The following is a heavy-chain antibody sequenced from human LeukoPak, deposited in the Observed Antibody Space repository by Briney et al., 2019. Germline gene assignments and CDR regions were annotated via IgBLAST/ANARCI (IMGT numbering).Heavy chain of an antibody. V-gene: IGHV1-18*04. CDR1: GYTFTGYY. CDR3: ARDRDYDILTTFDY. J-gene: IGHJ4*02. Sequence: ASVKVSCTASGYTFTGYYMHWVRQAPGQGLEWMGWISAYNDNTNYAQKLQGRVTMTRDTSTSTVYMELSSLRSEDTAVYYCARDRDYDILTTFDYWGQGTLVTVSS. D-gene: IGHD3-9*01. CDR2: ISAYNDNT.